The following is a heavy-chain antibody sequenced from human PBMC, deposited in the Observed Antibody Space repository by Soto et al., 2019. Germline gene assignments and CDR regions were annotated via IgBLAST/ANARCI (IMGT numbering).Heavy chain of an antibody. Sequence: HVQLVQTGAEVKKPWSSMKVSCKASGCTLTSYAISRVRHAPGQGLESMGGIIPIFGTANYAQKFQGRVTITADESTSTAYMELSSLRSEDTAVYYCARGGPGYSYGSPIDYWGQGTLVTVSS. V-gene: IGHV1-69*01. J-gene: IGHJ4*02. CDR1: GCTLTSYA. CDR3: ARGGPGYSYGSPIDY. D-gene: IGHD5-18*01. CDR2: IIPIFGTA.